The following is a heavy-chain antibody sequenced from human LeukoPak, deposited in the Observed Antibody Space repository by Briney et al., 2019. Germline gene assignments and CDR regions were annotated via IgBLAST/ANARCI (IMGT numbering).Heavy chain of an antibody. J-gene: IGHJ4*02. CDR3: ARDRYDSSGYYFDY. Sequence: GGSLRLSCAASGFTFSSYGMHWVRQAPGKGLEWVAFIRYDGSNTYYADSVKGRFTISRDNSKNTLYLQMNSLRAEDTAVYYCARDRYDSSGYYFDYWGQGTLVTVSS. CDR1: GFTFSSYG. D-gene: IGHD3-22*01. CDR2: IRYDGSNT. V-gene: IGHV3-30*02.